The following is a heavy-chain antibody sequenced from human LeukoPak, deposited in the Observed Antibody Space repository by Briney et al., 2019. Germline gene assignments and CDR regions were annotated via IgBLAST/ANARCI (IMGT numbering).Heavy chain of an antibody. Sequence: PSETLSLTCTVSGGSISSGDYYWSWIRQPPGKGLEWIGYIYYSGSTYYNPSLKSRVTISVDTSKNQFSLKLSSVTAADTAVYYCARDAPKSFGELVDAFDIWGQGTMVTVSS. CDR3: ARDAPKSFGELVDAFDI. CDR1: GGSISSGDYY. CDR2: IYYSGST. D-gene: IGHD3-10*01. V-gene: IGHV4-30-4*01. J-gene: IGHJ3*02.